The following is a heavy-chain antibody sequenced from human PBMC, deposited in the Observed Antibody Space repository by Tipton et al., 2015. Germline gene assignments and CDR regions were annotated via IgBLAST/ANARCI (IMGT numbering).Heavy chain of an antibody. CDR2: IKPDGSDS. V-gene: IGHV3-7*01. Sequence: SLRLSCAASGFTFHNYWMTWVRQAPGKGLEWVANIKPDGSDSYYLDSVKGRFTFSRDNAKNTLYLQMNSLRAEDTAVYFCARGDYFDYWGQGTLVIVSS. CDR1: GFTFHNYW. J-gene: IGHJ4*02. CDR3: ARGDYFDY.